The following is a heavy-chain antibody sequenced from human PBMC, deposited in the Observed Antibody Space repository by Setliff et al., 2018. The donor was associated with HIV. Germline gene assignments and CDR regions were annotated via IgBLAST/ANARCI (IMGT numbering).Heavy chain of an antibody. CDR1: GFPFGDYP. V-gene: IGHV3-49*04. CDR3: VRDLAATNMVRGRLYHYYYMDV. J-gene: IGHJ6*03. Sequence: GGSLRLSCTTSGFPFGDYPVTWVRQAPGKGLEWVGLIRGRPHRETTDYAASVKGRFTISRDESETSVYLQMNTLETEDTAVYYCVRDLAATNMVRGRLYHYYYMDVWGKGTPVTVSS. D-gene: IGHD3-10*01. CDR2: IRGRPHRETT.